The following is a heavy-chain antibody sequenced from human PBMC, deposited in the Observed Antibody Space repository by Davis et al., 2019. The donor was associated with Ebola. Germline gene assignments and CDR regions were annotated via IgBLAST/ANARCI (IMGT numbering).Heavy chain of an antibody. D-gene: IGHD2-15*01. CDR1: GGSISSYY. Sequence: MPSETLSLTCTVSGGSISSYYWSWIRQPPGKGLEWLGYIYYSGSTNYNPSLKSRVTISVDTSKNQFSLKLSSVTAADTAVYYCARGGWGAGGYWGQGTLVTVSS. CDR3: ARGGWGAGGY. V-gene: IGHV4-59*01. CDR2: IYYSGST. J-gene: IGHJ4*02.